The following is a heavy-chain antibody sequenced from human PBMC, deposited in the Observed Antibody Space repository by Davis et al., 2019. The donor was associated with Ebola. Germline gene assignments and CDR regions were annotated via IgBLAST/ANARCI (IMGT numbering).Heavy chain of an antibody. V-gene: IGHV3-7*01. CDR1: GFTFSSYW. D-gene: IGHD1-1*01. CDR2: IKQDGSEK. Sequence: GESLKISCAASGFTFSSYWMSWVRQAPGKGLEWVANIKQDGSEKYYVDSVKGRFTISRDNAKNSLYLQMNSLRAEDTAVYYCARGLAWTDEGLFDYWGQGTLVTVSS. CDR3: ARGLAWTDEGLFDY. J-gene: IGHJ4*02.